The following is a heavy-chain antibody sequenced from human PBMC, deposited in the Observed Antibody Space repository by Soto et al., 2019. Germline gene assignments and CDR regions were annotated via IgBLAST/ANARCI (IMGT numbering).Heavy chain of an antibody. CDR1: GGTFNNYG. D-gene: IGHD1-1*01. Sequence: QVHLVQSGAEVKKPGSSVKVSCRASGGTFNNYGINWVRQAPGQGLEWMGGIIPLFGTTTYAHNFLGRVTFTADQSTQTAYMAMRSLTSEDTAVYFCARGVELAGLMAFDSWGQGTLVTVSS. V-gene: IGHV1-69*01. CDR2: IIPLFGTT. CDR3: ARGVELAGLMAFDS. J-gene: IGHJ4*02.